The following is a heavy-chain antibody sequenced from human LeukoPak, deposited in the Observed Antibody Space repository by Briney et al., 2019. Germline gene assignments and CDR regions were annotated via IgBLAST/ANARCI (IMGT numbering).Heavy chain of an antibody. CDR1: GFTFGKYW. J-gene: IGHJ4*02. CDR3: AKDSDSSGWYVTTDY. Sequence: GGSLRLSCVASGFTFGKYWMSWVRQAPGKGLEWVANIKLDGSEKNYVDSVKGRFTISRDNSKNTLYLQMNSLRVEDTALYFCAKDSDSSGWYVTTDYWDQGTLVTVSS. CDR2: IKLDGSEK. D-gene: IGHD6-19*01. V-gene: IGHV3-7*03.